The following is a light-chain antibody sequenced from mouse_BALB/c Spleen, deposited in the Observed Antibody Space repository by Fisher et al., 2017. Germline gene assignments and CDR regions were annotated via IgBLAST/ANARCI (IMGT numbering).Light chain of an antibody. CDR1: SSVNY. CDR3: QQRSSYPFT. V-gene: IGKV4-57*01. CDR2: STS. Sequence: IVMTQTPAIMSASLGKRVTITCSAISSVNYMHWFQQKPGTSPKLWIYSTSNLASGVPARFSGSGSGTSYSLTIRRMEAEDAATYYCQQRSSYPFTFGSGTKLEIK. J-gene: IGKJ4*01.